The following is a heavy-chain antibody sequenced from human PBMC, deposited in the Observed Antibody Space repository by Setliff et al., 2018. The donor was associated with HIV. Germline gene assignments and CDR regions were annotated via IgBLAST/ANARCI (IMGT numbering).Heavy chain of an antibody. CDR3: ARAAAAGTRCFDL. Sequence: ASETLSLTCTVSGGSINSGYYWGWVRQPPGKGLEWIGSIYYSGSTYYNPSLKSRVTISVDTSKNQFSLKLSSLTAADTAVYYCARAAAAGTRCFDLWGRGTLVTVSS. CDR1: GGSINSGYY. V-gene: IGHV4-38-2*02. CDR2: IYYSGST. D-gene: IGHD6-13*01. J-gene: IGHJ2*01.